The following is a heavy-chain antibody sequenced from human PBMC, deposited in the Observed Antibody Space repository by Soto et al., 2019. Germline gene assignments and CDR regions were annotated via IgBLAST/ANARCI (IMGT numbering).Heavy chain of an antibody. CDR3: ARGITLPTPLDY. CDR2: INAGNGNT. V-gene: IGHV1-3*01. Sequence: GVSVKVGCKSSGDTFTSYAMHCVRQAPGQRLEWMGWINAGNGNTKYSHKFQGRVTITRDTSASTAYMELSSLRSEDTAVYYCARGITLPTPLDYWGQGTLVTVSS. J-gene: IGHJ4*02. CDR1: GDTFTSYA. D-gene: IGHD1-20*01.